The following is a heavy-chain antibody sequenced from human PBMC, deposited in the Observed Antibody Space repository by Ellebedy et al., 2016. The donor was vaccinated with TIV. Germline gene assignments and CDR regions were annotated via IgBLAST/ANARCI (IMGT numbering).Heavy chain of an antibody. CDR2: VSPNSGYT. Sequence: AASVKVSCKASGYTFTNYYITWVRQAPGQGLEWMGWVSPNSGYTGFAHKFQGRLTMTRNTSISTAYMELSSLRSEDTAVYYCATRPNKYYYGMDVWGQGTTVTVSS. J-gene: IGHJ6*02. V-gene: IGHV1-8*02. CDR1: GYTFTNYY. CDR3: ATRPNKYYYGMDV.